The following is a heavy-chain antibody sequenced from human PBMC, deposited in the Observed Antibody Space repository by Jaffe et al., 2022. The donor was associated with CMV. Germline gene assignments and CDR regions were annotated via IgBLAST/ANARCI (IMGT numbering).Heavy chain of an antibody. J-gene: IGHJ3*02. CDR3: ASRDTGIAAAGTGWGAFDI. Sequence: EVQLVQSGAEVKKPGESLKISCKGSGYSFTSYWIGWVRQMPGKGLEWMGIIYPGDSDTRYSPSFQGQVTISADKSISTAYLQWSSLKASDTAMYYCASRDTGIAAAGTGWGAFDIWGQGTMVTVSS. CDR2: IYPGDSDT. D-gene: IGHD6-13*01. V-gene: IGHV5-51*01. CDR1: GYSFTSYW.